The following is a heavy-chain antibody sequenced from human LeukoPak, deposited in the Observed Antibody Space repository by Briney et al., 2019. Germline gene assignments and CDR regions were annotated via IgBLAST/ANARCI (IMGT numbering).Heavy chain of an antibody. CDR2: ISYDGSNK. Sequence: PGRSLRLSCAASGFTFSSYGMHWVRQAPGKGLEWVAVISYDGSNKYYADSVKGRFTISRDNSKNTLYLQMNSLRAKDTAVYYCAKEGWFDAFDIWGQGTMVTVSS. CDR1: GFTFSSYG. J-gene: IGHJ3*02. V-gene: IGHV3-30*18. CDR3: AKEGWFDAFDI. D-gene: IGHD6-19*01.